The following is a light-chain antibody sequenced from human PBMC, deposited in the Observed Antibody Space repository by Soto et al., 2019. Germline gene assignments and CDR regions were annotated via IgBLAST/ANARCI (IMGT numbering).Light chain of an antibody. J-gene: IGKJ1*01. CDR2: GAS. V-gene: IGKV3-20*01. CDR3: QQYGSSGT. CDR1: QSFRNNY. Sequence: EIVLTQSPGTLSLSPGERATLSCRARQSFRNNYSAWYQPKPGQAPVLFIYGASNRATGIPDRFSGSGSGTDFTLTISRPEPEDFAVYYCQQYGSSGTFGQGTKVDIK.